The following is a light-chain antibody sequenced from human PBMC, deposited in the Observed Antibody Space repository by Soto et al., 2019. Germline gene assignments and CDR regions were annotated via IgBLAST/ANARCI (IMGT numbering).Light chain of an antibody. CDR2: GNN. J-gene: IGLJ2*01. CDR1: SSNIGAGYD. CDR3: QSYDNSLSGLVI. V-gene: IGLV1-40*01. Sequence: QAVVAQPPSVSGAPGQRVTISCTGSSSNIGAGYDVHWYQQLPGAAPKLLMYGNNNRPSGVPDRFSGSRSVTSASLAITGLQAEDEADYYCQSYDNSLSGLVIFGGGTKVTVL.